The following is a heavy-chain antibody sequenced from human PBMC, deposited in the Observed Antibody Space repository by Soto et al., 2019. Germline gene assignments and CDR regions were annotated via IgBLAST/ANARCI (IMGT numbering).Heavy chain of an antibody. V-gene: IGHV3-15*07. CDR1: GFTFSNAW. J-gene: IGHJ4*02. D-gene: IGHD6-13*01. CDR2: IKSKTDGGTI. Sequence: EVQLVESGGGLVKPGGSLRLSCAASGFTFSNAWMNWVRQAPGKGLEWVGRIKSKTDGGTIDYAAPVKGRFTISRDDSKNTLYLQMNSLKTEDTAVYYCTTDPRGSSWFRLNFDYWGQGTLVTVSS. CDR3: TTDPRGSSWFRLNFDY.